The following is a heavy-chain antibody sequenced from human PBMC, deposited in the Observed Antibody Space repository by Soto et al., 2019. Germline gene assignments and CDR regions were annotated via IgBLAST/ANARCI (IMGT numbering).Heavy chain of an antibody. CDR3: PRPGQYSSGWTGPWEYFQH. Sequence: SETLYLTCTVSGGSISRSDYYWGWIRQPPGKGLEWIGSIYYSGNTYYNPSLKSRVTISVDTSKNQFSLKLSSVTAADTGVYYCPRPGQYSSGWTGPWEYFQHWGQGTLVTVAS. D-gene: IGHD6-19*01. V-gene: IGHV4-39*01. CDR2: IYYSGNT. CDR1: GGSISRSDYY. J-gene: IGHJ1*01.